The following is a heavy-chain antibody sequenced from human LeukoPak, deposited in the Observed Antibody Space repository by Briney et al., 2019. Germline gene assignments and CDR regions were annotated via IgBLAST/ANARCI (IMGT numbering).Heavy chain of an antibody. Sequence: SETLSLTCAVYGGSFSGYYWSWIRQPPGKGLEWIGEINHSGSTNYNPSLKSRVTISVDASKNQFSLKLSSVTAADTAVYYCARPFHNLDYWGQGTLVTVSS. CDR2: INHSGST. V-gene: IGHV4-34*01. D-gene: IGHD1-1*01. J-gene: IGHJ4*02. CDR1: GGSFSGYY. CDR3: ARPFHNLDY.